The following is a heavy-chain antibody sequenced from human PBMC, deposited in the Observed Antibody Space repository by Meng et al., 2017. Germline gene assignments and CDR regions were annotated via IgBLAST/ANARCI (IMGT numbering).Heavy chain of an antibody. V-gene: IGHV4-34*01. Sequence: QEQLRRRGAGLLKPSKTMSLPCAVYGGSFSGYDWSGIRQPPGKGLEWIGEINHSGSTNYNPSLKSRVTISVDTSKNQFSLKLSSVTAADTAVYYCARGSAHIAVASSWFDPWGQGTLVTVSS. CDR1: GGSFSGYD. D-gene: IGHD6-19*01. CDR3: ARGSAHIAVASSWFDP. CDR2: INHSGST. J-gene: IGHJ5*02.